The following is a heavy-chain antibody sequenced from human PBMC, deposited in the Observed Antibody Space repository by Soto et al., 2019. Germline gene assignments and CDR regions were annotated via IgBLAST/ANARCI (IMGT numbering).Heavy chain of an antibody. CDR2: ISAYNGNT. J-gene: IGHJ5*02. CDR3: ARGVGSGSYYNQYNWFDP. CDR1: GYTFTNYG. D-gene: IGHD3-10*01. Sequence: QVQLVQSGAEVKKPGASVKVSCKASGYTFTNYGISWVRQTPGQGLEWMGWISAYNGNTKYAQKLQGRVTMTTDTSTSTAYMELRSLRSDDTAVYYCARGVGSGSYYNQYNWFDPWGQGTLVTVSS. V-gene: IGHV1-18*01.